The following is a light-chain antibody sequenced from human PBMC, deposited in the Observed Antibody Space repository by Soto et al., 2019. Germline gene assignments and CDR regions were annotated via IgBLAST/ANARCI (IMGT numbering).Light chain of an antibody. V-gene: IGLV2-14*03. CDR3: SSYTSSSTLV. CDR1: SSDVGGYNY. J-gene: IGLJ2*01. CDR2: DVS. Sequence: QSVLTQPASVSGSPGQSITISCTGTSSDVGGYNYVSWYQQHPGKAPKLMIYDVSNRPSGVSNRFSGSKSGNTASLTISGLQAEDEADHYCSSYTSSSTLVFGGGNKLTVL.